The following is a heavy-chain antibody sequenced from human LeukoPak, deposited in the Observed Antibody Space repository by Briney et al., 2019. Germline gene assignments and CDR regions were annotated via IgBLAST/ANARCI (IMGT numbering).Heavy chain of an antibody. CDR2: ISSSSSYI. CDR1: GFTFSSYS. Sequence: GGSLRLSCAASGFTFSSYSMNWVRQAPGKGLEWVSSISSSSSYIYYADSVKGRFTISRDNAKNSLYLQMNSLRAEDTAVYYCARVLLGSSTSCSDYWGQGTLVTVSS. J-gene: IGHJ4*02. V-gene: IGHV3-21*01. D-gene: IGHD2-2*01. CDR3: ARVLLGSSTSCSDY.